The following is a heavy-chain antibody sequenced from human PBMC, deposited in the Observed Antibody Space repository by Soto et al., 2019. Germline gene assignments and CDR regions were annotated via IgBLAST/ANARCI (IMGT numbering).Heavy chain of an antibody. Sequence: QVPLVQSGAEVKKPGASVKVSCKASGYTFTSYGISWVRQAPGQGLEWMGWISAYNGNTNYAQKLQGRVTMTTDTSTSTAYMELRSLRSDDTAVYYCARGLLWFGELEFDAFDIWGQGTMVTVSS. D-gene: IGHD3-10*01. V-gene: IGHV1-18*01. CDR3: ARGLLWFGELEFDAFDI. CDR1: GYTFTSYG. J-gene: IGHJ3*02. CDR2: ISAYNGNT.